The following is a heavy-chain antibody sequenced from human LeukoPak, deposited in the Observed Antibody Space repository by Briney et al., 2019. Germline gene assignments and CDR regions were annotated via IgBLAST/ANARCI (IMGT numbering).Heavy chain of an antibody. V-gene: IGHV3-11*01. D-gene: IGHD3-22*01. CDR3: AGALYYYDSSVYSDY. CDR2: ISSSGSTI. CDR1: GFTFSDYY. J-gene: IGHJ4*02. Sequence: GGSLRLSCAASGFTFSDYYMSWIRQAPGKGLEWVSYISSSGSTIYYADSVKGRFTISRDNAKNSLYLQMNSLRAEDTAVYYCAGALYYYDSSVYSDYWGRGPLVTVPS.